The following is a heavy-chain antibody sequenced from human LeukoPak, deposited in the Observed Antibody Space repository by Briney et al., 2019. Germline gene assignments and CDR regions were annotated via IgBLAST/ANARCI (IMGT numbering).Heavy chain of an antibody. J-gene: IGHJ4*02. V-gene: IGHV3-30*18. CDR1: GFTFSSYG. CDR3: AKDRDSSGWYVFDY. Sequence: GGSLRLSCAASGFTFSSYGMHWVRQAPGKGLEWVAVISYDGSNKYYVDSVKGRFTISRDNSKNTLYLQMNSLRAEDTAVYYCAKDRDSSGWYVFDYWGQGTLVTVSS. D-gene: IGHD6-19*01. CDR2: ISYDGSNK.